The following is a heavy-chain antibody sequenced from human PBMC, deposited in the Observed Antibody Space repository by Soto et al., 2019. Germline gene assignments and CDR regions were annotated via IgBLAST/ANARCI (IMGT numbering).Heavy chain of an antibody. Sequence: QVQLVQSGAEVKKPGSSVKVSCKASVGTFSSYAISWVRQAPGQGLEWMGGIIPIFGKANYAQKFQGRVTITADESTSTAYMELSSLRSDDTAVYYCARSITGTVSYYYGMDVWGQGTTVTVSS. J-gene: IGHJ6*02. V-gene: IGHV1-69*12. D-gene: IGHD1-20*01. CDR1: VGTFSSYA. CDR2: IIPIFGKA. CDR3: ARSITGTVSYYYGMDV.